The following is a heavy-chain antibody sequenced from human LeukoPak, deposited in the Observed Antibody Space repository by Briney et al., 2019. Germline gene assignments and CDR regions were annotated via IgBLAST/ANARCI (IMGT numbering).Heavy chain of an antibody. J-gene: IGHJ1*01. Sequence: SVKVSCKAPGGTFSSYAISWVRQAPGQGLEWMGGIIPIFGTANYAQKFQGRVTITADESTSTAYMELSSLRSEDTAVYYCASQLNSVVAAFEYFQHWGQGTLVTVSS. CDR2: IIPIFGTA. D-gene: IGHD2-15*01. CDR1: GGTFSSYA. CDR3: ASQLNSVVAAFEYFQH. V-gene: IGHV1-69*01.